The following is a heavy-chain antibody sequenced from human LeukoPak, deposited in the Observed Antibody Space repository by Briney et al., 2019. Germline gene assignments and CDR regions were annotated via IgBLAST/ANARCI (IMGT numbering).Heavy chain of an antibody. D-gene: IGHD6-19*01. J-gene: IGHJ4*02. Sequence: SETLSLTCTVSGGSISSYYWSWIRQPPGKGLEWIGYIYYSGSTYYNPSLKSRVTISVDTSKNQFSLKLSSVTAADTAVYYCARVQWLESYLDYWGQGTLVTVSS. CDR2: IYYSGST. CDR3: ARVQWLESYLDY. CDR1: GGSISSYY. V-gene: IGHV4-59*08.